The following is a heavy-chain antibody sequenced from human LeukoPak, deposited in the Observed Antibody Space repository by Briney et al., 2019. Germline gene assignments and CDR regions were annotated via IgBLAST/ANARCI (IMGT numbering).Heavy chain of an antibody. D-gene: IGHD2-15*01. CDR1: RFTFSSYA. Sequence: GGSLRLSCAASRFTFSSYAMSWVRQAPGKGLEWVSAISGSGGKTYYADSVKGRFTISRDNSKNTLYLQMNSLRAEDTAVYYCAKTGAEEVVVIAAPFDYWGQGTLVTVSS. V-gene: IGHV3-23*01. CDR2: ISGSGGKT. CDR3: AKTGAEEVVVIAAPFDY. J-gene: IGHJ4*02.